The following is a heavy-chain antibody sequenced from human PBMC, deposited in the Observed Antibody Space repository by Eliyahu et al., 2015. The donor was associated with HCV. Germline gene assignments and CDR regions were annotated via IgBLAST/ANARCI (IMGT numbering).Heavy chain of an antibody. D-gene: IGHD6-13*01. Sequence: QLQLQESGPGLVKPSETLSLTCTVSGGSISSSSYYWGWIRQPPGKGLEWIGSIYYSGSTYYNPSLKSRVTISVDTSKNQFSLKLSSVTAADTAVYYCARVRIAAAGTLYGMDVWGQGTTVTVSS. V-gene: IGHV4-39*01. J-gene: IGHJ6*02. CDR3: ARVRIAAAGTLYGMDV. CDR1: GGSISSSSYY. CDR2: IYYSGST.